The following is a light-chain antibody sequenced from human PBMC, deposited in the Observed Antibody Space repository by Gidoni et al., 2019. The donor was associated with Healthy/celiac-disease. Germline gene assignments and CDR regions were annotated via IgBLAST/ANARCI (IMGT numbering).Light chain of an antibody. CDR2: YAG. CDR1: NSNNGNSA. V-gene: IGLV1-36*01. CDR3: AAWDVSLNGCV. J-gene: IGLJ3*02. Sequence: QSVLTQPHSVSEATRQRVTISCAGSNSNNGNSAVNWYQQHPGQAPKLLIYYAGLLPSGASGRFSGAKSGTSASLASSGLQSEDEADYYCAAWDVSLNGCVFGGGTKLTVL.